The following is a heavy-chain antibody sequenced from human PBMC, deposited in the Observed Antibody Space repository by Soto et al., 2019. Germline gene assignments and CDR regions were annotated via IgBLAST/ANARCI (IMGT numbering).Heavy chain of an antibody. J-gene: IGHJ5*01. D-gene: IGHD6-19*01. CDR3: AKARKYSSPYDS. V-gene: IGHV3-23*01. Sequence: EVQLLESGGGLVQPGGSLRLSCATSGFMFGSYAMNWVRQPPGKGLEWVSVISGGGSTTNYADSVRGRFTTSRDSSTDTVYLQMYSLRVEDTAVYYCAKARKYSSPYDSWGQGTLVTVSS. CDR1: GFMFGSYA. CDR2: ISGGGSTT.